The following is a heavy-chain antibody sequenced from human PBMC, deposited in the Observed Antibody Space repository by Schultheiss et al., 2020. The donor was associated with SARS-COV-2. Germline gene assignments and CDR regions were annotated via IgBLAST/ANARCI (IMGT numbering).Heavy chain of an antibody. D-gene: IGHD6-19*01. CDR3: ARVSEGIAVAGSGWFDP. Sequence: GGSLRLSCAASGFTVSSNYMSWVRQAPGKGLEWVSAISGSGGSTYYADSVKGRFTISRDNSKNTLYLQMNSLRAEDTAVYYCARVSEGIAVAGSGWFDPWGQGTLVTVSS. CDR2: ISGSGGST. CDR1: GFTVSSNY. V-gene: IGHV3-23*01. J-gene: IGHJ5*02.